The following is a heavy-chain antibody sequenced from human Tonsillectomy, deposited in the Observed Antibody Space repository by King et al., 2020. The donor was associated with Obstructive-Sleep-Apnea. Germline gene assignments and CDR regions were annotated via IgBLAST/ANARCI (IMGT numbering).Heavy chain of an antibody. Sequence: VQLVESGGGLVQPGGALRLSCAASGVTFSSYWMNWGRQAPGKGLEWVANIKQDGSEKYYVDSVKGRFTISRDNAANSMYLQMNSLRAEDTAVYYCARDRGWSPWDYWGQGTLVTVSS. CDR2: IKQDGSEK. D-gene: IGHD6-19*01. J-gene: IGHJ4*02. V-gene: IGHV3-7*03. CDR1: GVTFSSYW. CDR3: ARDRGWSPWDY.